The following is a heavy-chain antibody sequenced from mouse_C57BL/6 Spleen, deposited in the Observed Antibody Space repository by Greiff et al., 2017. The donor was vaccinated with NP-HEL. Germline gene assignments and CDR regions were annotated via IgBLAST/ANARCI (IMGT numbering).Heavy chain of an antibody. D-gene: IGHD2-4*01. J-gene: IGHJ2*01. CDR1: GYTFTSYW. V-gene: IGHV1-50*01. Sequence: VQLQQSGAELVKPGASVKLSCKASGYTFTSYWMQWVKQRPGQGLEWIGEIDPSDSYTNYNQKFKGKATLTVDTSSSTAYMQLSSLTSEDSAVYYCASYDYDGFDYWGQGTTLTVSS. CDR3: ASYDYDGFDY. CDR2: IDPSDSYT.